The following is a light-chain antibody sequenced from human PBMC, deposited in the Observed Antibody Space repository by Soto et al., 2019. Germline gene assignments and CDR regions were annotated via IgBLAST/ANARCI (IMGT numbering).Light chain of an antibody. CDR1: SSDVGGY. Sequence: QSALTQPASVSGSPGQSITISCTGTSSDVGGYVSWYQQHPGKAPKLMIYDVSNRPSGVSNRFSASKSGNTASLTISGLQAEDEADYYCSSYTSSSIFYVFGTGTKLTVL. J-gene: IGLJ1*01. CDR2: DVS. CDR3: SSYTSSSIFYV. V-gene: IGLV2-14*03.